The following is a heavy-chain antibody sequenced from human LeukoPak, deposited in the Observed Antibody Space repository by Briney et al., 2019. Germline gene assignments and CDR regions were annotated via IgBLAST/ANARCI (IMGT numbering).Heavy chain of an antibody. CDR2: IYYSGST. D-gene: IGHD1-26*01. Sequence: SETLSLTCAVSGGSISSGGYSWSWIRQPPGKGLEWIGYIYYSGSTYYNPSLKSRVTISVDTSKNQFSLKLSSVTAADTAVYYCARAHSGRYAFDIWGQGTMVTVSS. CDR3: ARAHSGRYAFDI. CDR1: GGSISSGGYS. J-gene: IGHJ3*02. V-gene: IGHV4-30-4*07.